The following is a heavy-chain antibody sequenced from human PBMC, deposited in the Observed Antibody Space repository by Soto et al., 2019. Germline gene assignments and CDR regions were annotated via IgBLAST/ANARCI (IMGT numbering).Heavy chain of an antibody. Sequence: QVQLVQSGAEVKKPGASVKVTCKASGYSFTSYDINWVRQATGQGLEWMGWMNPNSGNTGYAQKFQGRFTMTRNTSISKDYMELSSLRSENTAVYYCARTLYGDYCDYWGQGTLVTVSS. CDR3: ARTLYGDYCDY. J-gene: IGHJ4*02. CDR1: GYSFTSYD. D-gene: IGHD4-17*01. CDR2: MNPNSGNT. V-gene: IGHV1-8*01.